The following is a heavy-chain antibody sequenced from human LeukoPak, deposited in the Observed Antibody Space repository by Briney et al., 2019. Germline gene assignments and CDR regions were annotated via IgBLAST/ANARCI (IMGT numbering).Heavy chain of an antibody. CDR3: ARGRRDGYNLEYFDK. Sequence: SETLSLTCNVSGGSISLSYYYWGWIRQPPGKGLQWIGSFYYSGSTYYNPSLKSRVTIYVDTSKNQFSLKLSSVTAADTAVYYCARGRRDGYNLEYFDKWGQGTLVTVSS. CDR1: GGSISLSYYY. V-gene: IGHV4-39*01. J-gene: IGHJ4*02. CDR2: FYYSGST. D-gene: IGHD5-24*01.